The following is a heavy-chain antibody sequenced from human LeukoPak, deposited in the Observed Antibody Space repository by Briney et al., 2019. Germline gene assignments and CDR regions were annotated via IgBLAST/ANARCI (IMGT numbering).Heavy chain of an antibody. V-gene: IGHV3-30*02. CDR3: AKAGQNSGWAFDP. CDR1: EFTFSSYG. J-gene: IGHJ5*02. Sequence: TGGSLRLSCAASEFTFSSYGMHWVRQAPGKGLEWVAFIRYDGSDKYYADSVKGRFTISRDNSKNTLYLQMNSLRAEDTAVYYCAKAGQNSGWAFDPWGQGTLVTVSS. CDR2: IRYDGSDK. D-gene: IGHD5-12*01.